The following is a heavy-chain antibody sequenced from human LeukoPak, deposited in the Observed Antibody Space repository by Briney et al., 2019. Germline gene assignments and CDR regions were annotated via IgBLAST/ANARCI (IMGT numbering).Heavy chain of an antibody. CDR3: AKRGTIAAAGYYFDY. CDR1: GFTFSSYA. Sequence: GGSLRLSCAASGFTFSSYAMSWVRHPQGKGLEWVSAISGSSGCTYYDDSVKGRFIISRDNSKNTLYLQMNSLRAEDTAVYYCAKRGTIAAAGYYFDYWGQGTLVTVSS. CDR2: ISGSSGCT. J-gene: IGHJ4*02. D-gene: IGHD6-13*01. V-gene: IGHV3-23*01.